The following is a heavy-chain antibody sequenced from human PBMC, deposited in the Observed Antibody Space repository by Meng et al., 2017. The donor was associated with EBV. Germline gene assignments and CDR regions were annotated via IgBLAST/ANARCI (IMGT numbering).Heavy chain of an antibody. V-gene: IGHV1-8*01. CDR2: MNPNSGNT. D-gene: IGHD3-22*01. CDR3: ARGPYYYDSSGYYYGEFDP. CDR1: GYTFTSYD. J-gene: IGHJ5*02. Sequence: QVQLVLVGVEVKKPGASVKVSCKASGYTFTSYDINWVRQATGQGLEWMGWMNPNSGNTGYAQKFQGRVTMTRNTSISTAYMELSSLRSEDTAVYYCARGPYYYDSSGYYYGEFDPWGQGTLVTVSS.